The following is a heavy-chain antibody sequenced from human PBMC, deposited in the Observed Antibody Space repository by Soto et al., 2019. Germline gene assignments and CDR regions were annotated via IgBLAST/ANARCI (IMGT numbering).Heavy chain of an antibody. D-gene: IGHD4-17*01. CDR1: GYTFTSYG. Sequence: ASAQVSCKASGYTFTSYGISWVRQAPGQGLEWMGWISAYNGNTNYAQKLQGRVTMTTDTSTSTAYMELRSLRSDDTAVYYCATTTVVNDAFDIWGQGTMVTVSS. CDR2: ISAYNGNT. V-gene: IGHV1-18*01. CDR3: ATTTVVNDAFDI. J-gene: IGHJ3*02.